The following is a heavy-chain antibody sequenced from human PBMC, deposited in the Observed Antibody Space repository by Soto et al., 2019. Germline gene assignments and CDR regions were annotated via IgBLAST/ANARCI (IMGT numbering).Heavy chain of an antibody. Sequence: GGSLRLSCAASGFTFSSYSMNWVRQAPGKGLEWVSSISSSSSYIYYADSVKGRFTISRDNAKNSLYLQMNSLRAEDTAVYYCAREVPAAAIRPAGLDYWGQGTLVTVSS. CDR2: ISSSSSYI. CDR1: GFTFSSYS. V-gene: IGHV3-21*01. CDR3: AREVPAAAIRPAGLDY. D-gene: IGHD2-2*01. J-gene: IGHJ4*02.